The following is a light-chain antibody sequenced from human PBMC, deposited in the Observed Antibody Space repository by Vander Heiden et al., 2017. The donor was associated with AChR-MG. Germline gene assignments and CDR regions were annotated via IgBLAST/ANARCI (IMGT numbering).Light chain of an antibody. J-gene: IGKJ1*01. CDR1: QSINNY. V-gene: IGKV1-27*01. Sequence: DIQMTQPPSSLSAPVGDRVTITCRTSQSINNYLVWYQQKPGTVPKLLIYAASTWQSGVPSRFSGSGSGTDFTLTISSLQPEDVATYYCQKDNRAPATFGQGTKVEIK. CDR2: AAS. CDR3: QKDNRAPAT.